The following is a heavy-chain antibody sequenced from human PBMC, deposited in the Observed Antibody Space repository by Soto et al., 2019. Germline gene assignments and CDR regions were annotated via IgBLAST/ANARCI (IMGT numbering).Heavy chain of an antibody. CDR2: INPSGGST. CDR3: AKDVGSYRFGI. Sequence: QAPGQGLEWMGIINPSGGSTSYAQKFQGRVTMTRDTSTSTVYMELSSLRSEDTAVYYCAKDVGSYRFGIWGQGTLVSVSS. J-gene: IGHJ4*02. V-gene: IGHV1-46*01. D-gene: IGHD1-26*01.